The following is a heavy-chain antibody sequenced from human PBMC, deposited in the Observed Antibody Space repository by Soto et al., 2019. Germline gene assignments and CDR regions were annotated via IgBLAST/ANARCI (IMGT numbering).Heavy chain of an antibody. D-gene: IGHD2-21*02. CDR2: IYYSGST. CDR3: AGPLGSPCGGDCLGVYYYYGMDV. V-gene: IGHV4-39*01. CDR1: GGSISSSSYY. Sequence: PSETLSLTCTVSGGSISSSSYYWGWIRQPPGKGLEWIGSIYYSGSTYYNPSLKSRVTISVDTSKNQLSLKLSSVTAADTAVYYCAGPLGSPCGGDCLGVYYYYGMDVWGQGTTVTVSS. J-gene: IGHJ6*02.